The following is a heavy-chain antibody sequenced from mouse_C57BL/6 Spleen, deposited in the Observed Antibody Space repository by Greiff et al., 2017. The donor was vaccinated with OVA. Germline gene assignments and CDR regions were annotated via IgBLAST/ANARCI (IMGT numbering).Heavy chain of an antibody. J-gene: IGHJ3*01. D-gene: IGHD2-2*01. CDR1: GFTFTDYY. Sequence: EVQLQQSGPVLVKPGPSVKISCKASGFTFTDYYMHWVKQSHGKSLEWIGLVYPYNGGTSYNQKFKGQATLTVDTSSSTAYMELNSLTSEDSAVYYCARSLGGNGYDGAWFAYWGQGTLVTVSA. CDR2: VYPYNGGT. V-gene: IGHV1-36*01. CDR3: ARSLGGNGYDGAWFAY.